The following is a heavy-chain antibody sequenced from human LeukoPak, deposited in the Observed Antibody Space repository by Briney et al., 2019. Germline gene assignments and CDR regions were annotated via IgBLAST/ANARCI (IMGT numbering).Heavy chain of an antibody. D-gene: IGHD6-19*01. CDR3: ATAYSSGWSSFDY. V-gene: IGHV1-8*01. J-gene: IGHJ4*02. CDR1: GYTFTSYD. CDR2: MNPNSGNT. Sequence: GASVKVSCKASGYTFTSYDINWVRQATGQGLEWMGWMNPNSGNTGYAQKFQGRVTMTRNTSVSTAYMELSSLRSEDTAVYYCATAYSSGWSSFDYWGQGTLVTVSS.